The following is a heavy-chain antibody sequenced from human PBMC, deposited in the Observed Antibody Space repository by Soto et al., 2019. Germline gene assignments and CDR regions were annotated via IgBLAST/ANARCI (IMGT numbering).Heavy chain of an antibody. CDR3: AKEYEYSSSWERIDY. J-gene: IGHJ4*02. CDR2: ISGSGVST. CDR1: GFTFSSYA. D-gene: IGHD6-13*01. Sequence: EVQLLESGGGLVRPGGSLRLYCAASGFTFSSYAMSWVRQAPGKGLEWVSAISGSGVSTYYADSVKGRFTISRDNSKNTLYMQMNSLRAEDTAVYYCAKEYEYSSSWERIDYWGQGTLVTVSS. V-gene: IGHV3-23*01.